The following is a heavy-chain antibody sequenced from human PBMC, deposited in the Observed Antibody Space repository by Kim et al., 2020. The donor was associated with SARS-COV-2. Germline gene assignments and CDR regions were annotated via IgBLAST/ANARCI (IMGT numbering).Heavy chain of an antibody. D-gene: IGHD4-17*01. CDR2: ISWNSGSI. J-gene: IGHJ4*02. V-gene: IGHV3-9*01. Sequence: GGSLRLSCAASGFTFADYAMHWVRQAPGKGLEWVSGISWNSGSIGYADSVKGRFTISRDNTKNSLYLQMNSLRAEDTALYYCARGALNGAAYGGSVDYWGQGTLVTVSS. CDR3: ARGALNGAAYGGSVDY. CDR1: GFTFADYA.